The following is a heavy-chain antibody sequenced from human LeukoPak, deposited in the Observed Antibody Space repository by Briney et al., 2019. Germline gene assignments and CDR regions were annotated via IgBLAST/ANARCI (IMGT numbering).Heavy chain of an antibody. V-gene: IGHV1-2*02. Sequence: GASVKVSCKASGYTFTGYYMHWVRQAPGQGLEWMGWINPNSGGTNYAQKFQDRVTMTRDTSISTAYMELSRLRSDDTAVYYCARKGGDSSGWFTRIDYFDYWGQGTLVTVSS. J-gene: IGHJ4*02. CDR3: ARKGGDSSGWFTRIDYFDY. D-gene: IGHD6-19*01. CDR1: GYTFTGYY. CDR2: INPNSGGT.